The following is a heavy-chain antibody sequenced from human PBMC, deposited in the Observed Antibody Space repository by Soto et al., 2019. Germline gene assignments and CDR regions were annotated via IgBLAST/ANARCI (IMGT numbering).Heavy chain of an antibody. CDR3: AKEARYCSGGSCYGGSGWYYFDY. CDR1: GFTFSSYG. V-gene: IGHV3-30*18. CDR2: ISYDGSNK. J-gene: IGHJ4*02. Sequence: QVQLVESGGGVVQPGRSLRLSCAASGFTFSSYGMHWVRQAPGKGLEWVAVISYDGSNKYYADSVKGRFTISRDNSKTTLYLHMNSLRAEDTAVYYCAKEARYCSGGSCYGGSGWYYFDYWGQGTLVTVSS. D-gene: IGHD2-15*01.